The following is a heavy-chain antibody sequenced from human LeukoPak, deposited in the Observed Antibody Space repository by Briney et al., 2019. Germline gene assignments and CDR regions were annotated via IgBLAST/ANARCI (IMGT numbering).Heavy chain of an antibody. Sequence: PGGSLRLSCAASGFTFSSYWMSWVRQAPGKGLEWLSYISSSGSTKYYADSVKGRFTISRDNARNSLSLQMKSLRAGDTALYYCARSLYSSRSEWFYYNGMDVWGQGTTVTVSS. V-gene: IGHV3-48*04. J-gene: IGHJ6*02. CDR3: ARSLYSSRSEWFYYNGMDV. D-gene: IGHD3-3*01. CDR2: ISSSGSTK. CDR1: GFTFSSYW.